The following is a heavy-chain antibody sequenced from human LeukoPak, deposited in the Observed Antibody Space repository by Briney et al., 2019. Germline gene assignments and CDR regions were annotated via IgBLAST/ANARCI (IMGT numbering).Heavy chain of an antibody. J-gene: IGHJ4*02. CDR2: IKQDGSEK. CDR3: ARAQVPAATDY. Sequence: GGSLRLSCAASGFTFSSYWMSWVRQAPGKGLEWVANIKQDGSEKYYVDSVKGRFTMSRDNAKNSLYLQMNSLRAEDTAVYYCARAQVPAATDYWGQGTLVTVSS. V-gene: IGHV3-7*01. CDR1: GFTFSSYW. D-gene: IGHD2-2*01.